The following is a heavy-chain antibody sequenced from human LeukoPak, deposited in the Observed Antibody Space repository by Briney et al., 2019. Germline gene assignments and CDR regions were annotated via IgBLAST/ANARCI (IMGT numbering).Heavy chain of an antibody. J-gene: IGHJ4*02. V-gene: IGHV3-48*03. Sequence: GGSLRLSCAASGFTFSSYEMNWVRQAPGKGLEGVSYISGSGNTIYYADSVKGRFTISRDNAKNSVYLQMNSLRAEDTAVYYCAREGSSGWQFDSWGQGTLVTVSS. D-gene: IGHD6-19*01. CDR3: AREGSSGWQFDS. CDR1: GFTFSSYE. CDR2: ISGSGNTI.